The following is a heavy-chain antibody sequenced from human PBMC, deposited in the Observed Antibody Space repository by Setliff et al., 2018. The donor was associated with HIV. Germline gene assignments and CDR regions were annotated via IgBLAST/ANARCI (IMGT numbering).Heavy chain of an antibody. CDR2: ISSSGTT. V-gene: IGHV4-4*09. CDR3: ARLGRAIDDGGSSLRLDF. J-gene: IGHJ4*02. D-gene: IGHD2-15*01. Sequence: SETLSLTCVVSDDSFSNYDWTWIRQPPGKALQWIGYISSSGTTNYNPSLRSRVTISIETSNAHFSLWLRSVTAADTATYFCARLGRAIDDGGSSLRLDFWGQGMLVTVSS. CDR1: DDSFSNYD.